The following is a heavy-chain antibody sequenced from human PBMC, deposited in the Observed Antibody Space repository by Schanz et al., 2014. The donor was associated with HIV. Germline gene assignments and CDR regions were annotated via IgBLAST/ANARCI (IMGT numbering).Heavy chain of an antibody. J-gene: IGHJ6*02. V-gene: IGHV4-34*02. CDR3: VREGEDSVAARWYNGMDV. D-gene: IGHD3-16*01. Sequence: QVRLQQWGVGLLKPSETLSLTCAVYGGSLSGYYWSWIRQSPGKGLEWIGVVNHSGSTKYNPTLKSRVTISVDSSKNQFSLRLSSVTAADAAVYYCVREGEDSVAARWYNGMDVWGQGTTVTVSS. CDR2: VNHSGST. CDR1: GGSLSGYY.